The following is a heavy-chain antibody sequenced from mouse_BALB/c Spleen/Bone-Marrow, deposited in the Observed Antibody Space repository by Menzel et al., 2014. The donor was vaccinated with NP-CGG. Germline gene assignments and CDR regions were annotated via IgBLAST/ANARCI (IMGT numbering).Heavy chain of an antibody. CDR2: IWGSGST. Sequence: VKLVESGPGLVAPSQSLSITCTVSGFSLSRYSVHWVRLPPGKGLEWLGMIWGSGSTDYNSALKSRLSISKDNSKSQVFLKMNSLQTDDTAMYYCARNPPYGNYEDYYAMDYWGQGTSVTVSS. CDR1: GFSLSRYS. V-gene: IGHV2-6-4*01. CDR3: ARNPPYGNYEDYYAMDY. J-gene: IGHJ4*01. D-gene: IGHD2-1*01.